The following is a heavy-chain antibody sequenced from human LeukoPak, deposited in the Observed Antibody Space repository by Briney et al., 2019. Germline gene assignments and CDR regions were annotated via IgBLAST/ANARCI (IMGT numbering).Heavy chain of an antibody. J-gene: IGHJ4*02. D-gene: IGHD4-17*01. CDR3: ARHPDYGDYSFYFDY. CDR2: IYYSGST. CDR1: GGSISSSSYY. V-gene: IGHV4-39*01. Sequence: SGTLSLTRTVSGGSISSSSYYWGWIRQPPGKGLEWIGSIYYSGSTYYNPSLKSRVTISVDTSKNQFSLKLSSVTAADTAVYYCARHPDYGDYSFYFDYWGQGTLVTVSS.